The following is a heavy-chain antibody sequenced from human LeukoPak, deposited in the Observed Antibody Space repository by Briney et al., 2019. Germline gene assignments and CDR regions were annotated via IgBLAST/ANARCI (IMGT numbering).Heavy chain of an antibody. V-gene: IGHV3-30*04. CDR1: GFTFSTYA. CDR2: AGQDDIVK. CDR3: ARDQAVAGDYYYYMDV. D-gene: IGHD6-19*01. J-gene: IGHJ6*03. Sequence: PGGSLRLSCAASGFTFSTYAMHWDRQVPGKGLEWVAVAGQDDIVKYYADSVKGRFTISRDNSKNTLYLQMNSLRAEDTAVYYCARDQAVAGDYYYYMDVWGKGTTVTVSS.